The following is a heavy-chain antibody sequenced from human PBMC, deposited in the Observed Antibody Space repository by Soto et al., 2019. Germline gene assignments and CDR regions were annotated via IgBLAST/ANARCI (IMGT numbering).Heavy chain of an antibody. Sequence: GESLKISCKGSGYSFTSYWISWVRQMPGKGLEWMGRIDPSDSYTNYSPSFQGHVTFSADKSISTTYLQWSSLKASDSAMYYCARHHPLSTATTTSAPFGPWGQGTLVTVSS. CDR1: GYSFTSYW. V-gene: IGHV5-10-1*01. J-gene: IGHJ5*02. CDR3: ARHHPLSTATTTSAPFGP. D-gene: IGHD4-17*01. CDR2: IDPSDSYT.